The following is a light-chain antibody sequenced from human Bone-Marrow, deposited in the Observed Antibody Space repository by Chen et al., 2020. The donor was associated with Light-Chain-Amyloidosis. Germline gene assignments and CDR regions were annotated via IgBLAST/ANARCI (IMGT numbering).Light chain of an antibody. CDR1: GSPKQY. CDR2: NDG. Sequence: SYELTQPPSVSVSPGQTARIPSFGDGSPKQYAYWYQQKPGQAPVLVIYNDGERPSGIPERFSGSSSGTTVTLTISGVQAEDEADYYCQSADTTDTLYVLFGGGTKLTVL. V-gene: IGLV3-25*03. J-gene: IGLJ2*01. CDR3: QSADTTDTLYVL.